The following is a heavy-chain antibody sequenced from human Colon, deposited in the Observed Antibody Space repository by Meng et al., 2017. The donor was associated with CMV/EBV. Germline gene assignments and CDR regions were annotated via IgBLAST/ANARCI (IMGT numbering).Heavy chain of an antibody. D-gene: IGHD5-24*01. Sequence: AASGISISDYAMDWVRQAPGKGLEWVSVISASGDITFYTESVKGRFTIGRDTSKNTVYLQMDSLRAEDTAVYYCARAPTRKYYLHFWGQGRLVTVSS. V-gene: IGHV3-23*01. CDR1: GISISDYA. CDR2: ISASGDIT. CDR3: ARAPTRKYYLHF. J-gene: IGHJ4*02.